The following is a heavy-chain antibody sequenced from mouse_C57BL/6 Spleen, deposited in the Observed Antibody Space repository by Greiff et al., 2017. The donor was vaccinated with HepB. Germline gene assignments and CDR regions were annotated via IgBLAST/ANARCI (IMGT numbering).Heavy chain of an antibody. V-gene: IGHV1-59*01. J-gene: IGHJ2*01. CDR1: GYTFTSYW. Sequence: QVQLQQLGAELVRPGTSVKLSCKASGYTFTSYWMHWVKQRPGQGLEWIGVIDPSDSYTNYNQKFKGKATLTVDTSSSTAYMQLSSLTSEDSAVYYCATIYYEGENYFDYWGQGTTLTVSS. D-gene: IGHD2-4*01. CDR2: IDPSDSYT. CDR3: ATIYYEGENYFDY.